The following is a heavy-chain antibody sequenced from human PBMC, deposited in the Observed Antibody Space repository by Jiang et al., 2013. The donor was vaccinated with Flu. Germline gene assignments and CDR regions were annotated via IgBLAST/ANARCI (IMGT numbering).Heavy chain of an antibody. D-gene: IGHD5-24*01. Sequence: PGKGLEWVSYISSSGSTIYYADSVKGRFTISRDNAKNSLYLQMNSLRAEDTAVYYCASGMATIKSYYYYGMDVWGQGTTVTVSS. CDR2: ISSSGSTI. J-gene: IGHJ6*02. CDR3: ASGMATIKSYYYYGMDV. V-gene: IGHV3-11*01.